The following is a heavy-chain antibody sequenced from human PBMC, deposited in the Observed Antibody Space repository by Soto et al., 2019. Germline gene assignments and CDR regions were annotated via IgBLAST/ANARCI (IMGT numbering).Heavy chain of an antibody. V-gene: IGHV3-23*05. Sequence: GGSLRLSCATSGFTSHDYAMIWVRQAPGKGLEWVSAIAFTGSATYYADSVEGRFTISRGNAANSVYLQMDSLRVEDTAVYYCARVGAYFGEFDYFDYWGQGTPVTVSS. J-gene: IGHJ4*02. CDR1: GFTSHDYA. CDR2: IAFTGSAT. CDR3: ARVGAYFGEFDYFDY. D-gene: IGHD3-10*01.